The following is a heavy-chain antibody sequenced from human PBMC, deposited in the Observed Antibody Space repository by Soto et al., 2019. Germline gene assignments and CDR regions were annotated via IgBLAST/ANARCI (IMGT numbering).Heavy chain of an antibody. CDR2: ISGSGGST. D-gene: IGHD1-7*01. CDR1: GFTFSSYA. Sequence: GGSLRVSCAASGFTFSSYARSWVRQAPGKGLEWVSAISGSGGSTYYADSVKGRFTISRDNSKNTLYLQMNSLRAEDTAVYYCAKHRNWNYIFDYWGQGTLVTVSS. CDR3: AKHRNWNYIFDY. J-gene: IGHJ4*02. V-gene: IGHV3-23*01.